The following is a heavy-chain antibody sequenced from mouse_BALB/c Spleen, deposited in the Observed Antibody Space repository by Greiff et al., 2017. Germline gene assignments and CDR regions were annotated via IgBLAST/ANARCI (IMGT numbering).Heavy chain of an antibody. V-gene: IGHV2-9*02. J-gene: IGHJ4*01. Sequence: VQRVESGPGLVAPSQSLSITCTVSGFSLTSYGVHWVRQPPGKGLEWLGVIWAGGSTNYNSALMSRLSISKDNSKSQVFLKMNSLQTDDTAMYYCARDRYDGHYYAMDYWGQGTSVTVSS. CDR2: IWAGGST. CDR1: GFSLTSYG. CDR3: ARDRYDGHYYAMDY. D-gene: IGHD2-14*01.